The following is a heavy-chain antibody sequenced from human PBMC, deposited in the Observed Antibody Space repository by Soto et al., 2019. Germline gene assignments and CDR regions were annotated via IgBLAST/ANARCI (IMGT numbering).Heavy chain of an antibody. Sequence: GGSLRLSCAASGFTFTAYTMNWVRQAPGKGLEWVSSISGTSSYIYYADSVKGRFTISRDNAKNSLFLQMNSLRAEDTALYYCARDALDYGDYDYAFDIWGQGTMVTVSS. CDR2: ISGTSSYI. D-gene: IGHD4-17*01. V-gene: IGHV3-21*01. CDR3: ARDALDYGDYDYAFDI. J-gene: IGHJ3*02. CDR1: GFTFTAYT.